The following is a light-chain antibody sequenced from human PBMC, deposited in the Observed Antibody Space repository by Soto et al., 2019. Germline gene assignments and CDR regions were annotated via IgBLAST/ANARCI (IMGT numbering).Light chain of an antibody. CDR1: QSVSNY. J-gene: IGKJ1*01. Sequence: EIVLTQSPATLSLSPGERATLSCRASQSVSNYLAWYQQKPGQAPRLLMYDTSNRAPGIPARFSGSGSGTDFTLTISSLEPEDFAVYFCQQRSKFLWTFGQGTKMEI. CDR3: QQRSKFLWT. CDR2: DTS. V-gene: IGKV3-11*01.